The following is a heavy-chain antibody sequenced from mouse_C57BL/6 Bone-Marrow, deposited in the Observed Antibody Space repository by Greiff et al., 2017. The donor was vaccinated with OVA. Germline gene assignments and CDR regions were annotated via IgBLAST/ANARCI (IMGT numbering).Heavy chain of an antibody. Sequence: VKLQQPGTELVKPGASVKLSCKASGYTFTSYWMHWVKQRPGQGLEWIGNINPSNGGTNYNEKFKSKATLTVDKSSSTAYMQLSSLTSEDSAVYYCARSRFFYYGSSPWFAYWGQGTLVTVSA. D-gene: IGHD1-1*01. J-gene: IGHJ3*01. V-gene: IGHV1-53*01. CDR1: GYTFTSYW. CDR3: ARSRFFYYGSSPWFAY. CDR2: INPSNGGT.